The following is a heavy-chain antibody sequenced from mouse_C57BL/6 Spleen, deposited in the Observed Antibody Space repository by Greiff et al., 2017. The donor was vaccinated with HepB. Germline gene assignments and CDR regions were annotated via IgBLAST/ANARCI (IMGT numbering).Heavy chain of an antibody. CDR1: GYTFTSYW. J-gene: IGHJ4*01. Sequence: QVQLQQPGAELVRPGSSVKLSCKASGYTFTSYWMHWVKQRPIQGLEWIGNIDPSDSETHYNQKFKDKATLTVDKSSSTAYMQLSSLTSEDSAVYYFARITTVVGDYAMDYWGQGTSVTVSS. CDR3: ARITTVVGDYAMDY. D-gene: IGHD1-1*01. CDR2: IDPSDSET. V-gene: IGHV1-52*01.